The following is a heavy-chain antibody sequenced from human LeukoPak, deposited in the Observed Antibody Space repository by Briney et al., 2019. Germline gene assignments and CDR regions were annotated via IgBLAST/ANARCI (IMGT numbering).Heavy chain of an antibody. V-gene: IGHV3-48*01. D-gene: IGHD1-7*01. J-gene: IGHJ3*02. CDR3: ARDELGVGAFDI. CDR2: ISSSGSTK. Sequence: GGSLRLSCGASGITFSGYSMNWVRQAPGKGLEWVSYISSSGSTKYYADSVKGRFTISRDNARNSLYLQMNSLRAEDTAVYYCARDELGVGAFDIWGQGTMVTVSS. CDR1: GITFSGYS.